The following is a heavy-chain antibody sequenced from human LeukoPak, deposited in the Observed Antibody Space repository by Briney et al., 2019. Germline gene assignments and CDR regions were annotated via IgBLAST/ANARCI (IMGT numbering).Heavy chain of an antibody. V-gene: IGHV4-30-4*08. CDR2: IYYSRST. J-gene: IGHJ6*03. CDR1: GGSISSGDYY. Sequence: PSETLSLTCTVSGGSISSGDYYWSWIRQPPGKGLEWIGYIYYSRSTYYNPSLKSRVTISVDTSKNQFSLKLSSVTAADTAVYYCARESVVVVPAAIVHYYYMDVWGKGTTVTVSS. CDR3: ARESVVVVPAAIVHYYYMDV. D-gene: IGHD2-2*02.